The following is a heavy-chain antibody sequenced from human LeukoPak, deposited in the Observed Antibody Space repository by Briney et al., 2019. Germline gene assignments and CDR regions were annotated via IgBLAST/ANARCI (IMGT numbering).Heavy chain of an antibody. D-gene: IGHD5-18*01. CDR3: AKGPPRLWLYLVDY. J-gene: IGHJ4*02. CDR2: ISGSGGST. V-gene: IGHV3-23*01. CDR1: GFTFSSYA. Sequence: GGSLRLSCAASGFTFSSYAMSWVRQAPGKGLGWVSAISGSGGSTYYADSVKGRFTISRDNSKNTLYLQMNSLRAEDTAVYYCAKGPPRLWLYLVDYWGQGTLVTVSS.